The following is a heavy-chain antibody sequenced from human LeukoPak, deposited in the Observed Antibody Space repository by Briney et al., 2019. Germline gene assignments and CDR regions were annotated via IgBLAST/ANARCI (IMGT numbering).Heavy chain of an antibody. J-gene: IGHJ4*02. CDR3: ARGSWDSSGWWVDY. D-gene: IGHD6-19*01. Sequence: PSETLSLTCTVSGGSISSGTYYWSWIRQPAGKGLEWIGRIYTRGSSHYNPSLKSRVTMSADTSENQCSLTLTSVTAADTAVYYCARGSWDSSGWWVDYWGQGILVTISS. CDR2: IYTRGSS. CDR1: GGSISSGTYY. V-gene: IGHV4-61*02.